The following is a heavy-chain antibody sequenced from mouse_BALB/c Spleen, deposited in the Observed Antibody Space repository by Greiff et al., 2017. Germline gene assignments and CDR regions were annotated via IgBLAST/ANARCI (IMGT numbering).Heavy chain of an antibody. J-gene: IGHJ3*01. CDR2: INPNNGGT. Sequence: EVQLQESGPELVKPGASVKIPCKASGYTFTDYNMDWVKQSHGKSLEWIGDINPNNGGTIYNQKFKGKATLTVDKSSSTAYMELRSLTSEDTAVYYCAREESGYDGYYDLAWFAYWGQGTLVTVSA. V-gene: IGHV1-18*01. D-gene: IGHD2-3*01. CDR3: AREESGYDGYYDLAWFAY. CDR1: GYTFTDYN.